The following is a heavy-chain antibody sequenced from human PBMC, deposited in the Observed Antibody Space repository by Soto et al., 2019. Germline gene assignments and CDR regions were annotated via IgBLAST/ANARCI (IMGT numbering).Heavy chain of an antibody. CDR2: IIPVFDTA. D-gene: IGHD2-2*02. Sequence: QVQLVQSGAEVRKPGSSVKVSCKASGGPFSIYAISWVRQAPGQGLQWIGGIIPVFDTADYAQMFQGRVTLTADESTNTAYMEVSSLRSEDTAVYYCARAAPSTSDRYRSSALCYIPLIWGQGTLVTVSS. CDR3: ARAAPSTSDRYRSSALCYIPLI. CDR1: GGPFSIYA. J-gene: IGHJ4*02. V-gene: IGHV1-69*01.